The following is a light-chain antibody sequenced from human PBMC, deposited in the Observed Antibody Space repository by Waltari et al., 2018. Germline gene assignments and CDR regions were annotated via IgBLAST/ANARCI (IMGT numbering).Light chain of an antibody. Sequence: QSALTQPRSVSGSPGQSVTISCSGTSSDVGSYNFVSWYQQHPGNAPKLLIYDVVKRPSGVPDRFSGSTSGNTSSLTISGLQTEDESDYYCCSYAGSYTFVFGGGTQLTVL. CDR1: SSDVGSYNF. J-gene: IGLJ7*01. V-gene: IGLV2-11*01. CDR3: CSYAGSYTFV. CDR2: DVV.